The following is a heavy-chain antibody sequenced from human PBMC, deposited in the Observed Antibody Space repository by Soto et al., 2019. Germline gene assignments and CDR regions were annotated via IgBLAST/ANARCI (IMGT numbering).Heavy chain of an antibody. D-gene: IGHD6-19*01. CDR3: ARDDGGSGWSNDL. CDR1: AFTFSSYS. J-gene: IGHJ4*02. V-gene: IGHV3-21*01. CDR2: ISSSSSYI. Sequence: EVQLVESGGGLVKPGGSLRLSCAASAFTFSSYSMNWVRQAPGKGLEWVSSISSSSSYIYYADSVKGRFTISRDNAKNSLYLQMNSLRAEDTAVYYCARDDGGSGWSNDLWGQGTLVTVSS.